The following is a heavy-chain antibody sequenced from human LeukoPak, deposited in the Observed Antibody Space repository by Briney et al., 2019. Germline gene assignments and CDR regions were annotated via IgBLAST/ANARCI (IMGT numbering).Heavy chain of an antibody. V-gene: IGHV1-3*01. Sequence: SVTVSCKASGYSFTPYALHWVRQAPGQRPEWMGLITPGNGNTKYSQKFQGRVAITRDTTASTASLDLSSLRSEDTAVYYCAREAPSSTWSFDNWGQGTLVTVSS. CDR2: ITPGNGNT. J-gene: IGHJ4*02. CDR3: AREAPSSTWSFDN. D-gene: IGHD6-13*01. CDR1: GYSFTPYA.